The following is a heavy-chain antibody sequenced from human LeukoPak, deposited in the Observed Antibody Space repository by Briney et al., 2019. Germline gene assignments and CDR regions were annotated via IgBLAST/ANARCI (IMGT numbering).Heavy chain of an antibody. D-gene: IGHD5-12*01. CDR3: ASSSVSGYDRVRVDY. CDR2: IRYDGSNK. CDR1: GFTFSSYG. V-gene: IGHV3-30*02. Sequence: GGSLRLSCAASGFTFSSYGMHWVRQAPGKGLEWVAFIRYDGSNKYYADSVKGRFTISRDNSKNTLYLQMNSLRAEDTAVYYCASSSVSGYDRVRVDYWGQGTLVTVSS. J-gene: IGHJ4*02.